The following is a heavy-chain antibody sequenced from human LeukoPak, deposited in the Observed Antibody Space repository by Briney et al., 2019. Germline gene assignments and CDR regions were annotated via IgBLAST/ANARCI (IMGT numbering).Heavy chain of an antibody. CDR2: ISYDGSNK. CDR3: AKWGPFDY. V-gene: IGHV3-30*18. J-gene: IGHJ4*02. CDR1: GFIFSNYG. D-gene: IGHD7-27*01. Sequence: PGGSLRLSCAASGFIFSNYGMHWVRQAPGKGLEWVAVISYDGSNKYYADSVKGRFTISRDNSKNTLYLQMNSLRAEDTAVYYCAKWGPFDYWGQGTLVTVSS.